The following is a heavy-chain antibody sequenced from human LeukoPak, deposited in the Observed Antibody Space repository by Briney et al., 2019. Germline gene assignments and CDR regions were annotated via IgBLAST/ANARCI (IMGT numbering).Heavy chain of an antibody. D-gene: IGHD5-18*01. CDR1: GYTFTSYG. CDR3: ARVWGRIQLLAAFYMDV. V-gene: IGHV1-18*01. J-gene: IGHJ6*03. CDR2: IIAYNGNT. Sequence: ASVKVSCKASGYTFTSYGISWVRQAPGQGFEWVGWIIAYNGNTNYAQKLQGRVTMTTDTSTSTAYMELRSLRSDDTAVYYCARVWGRIQLLAAFYMDVWGKGTTVTVSS.